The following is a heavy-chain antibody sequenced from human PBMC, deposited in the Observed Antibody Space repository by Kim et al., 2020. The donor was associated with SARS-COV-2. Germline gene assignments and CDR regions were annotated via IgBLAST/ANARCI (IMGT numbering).Heavy chain of an antibody. CDR3: ARGKTQHFDY. Sequence: GWTACAASEMGRFTISRDSATNTLFLQMNRLRAEDTAVYYSARGKTQHFDYWGQGTLVTVSS. CDR2: GWT. J-gene: IGHJ4*02. V-gene: IGHV3-74*01. D-gene: IGHD5-18*01.